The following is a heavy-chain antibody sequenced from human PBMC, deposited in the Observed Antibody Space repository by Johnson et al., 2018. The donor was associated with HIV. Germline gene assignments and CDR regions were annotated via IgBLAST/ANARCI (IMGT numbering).Heavy chain of an antibody. V-gene: IGHV3-15*01. CDR1: GFMFDDYG. Sequence: VQLVESGGGVARPGGSLRLSCTASGFMFDDYGMSWVRQAPWKGLEWVGRIKSETDGGTTDYVAPVKGRFTISRDDSKNTLYLQMNSLRAEDTAVYYCARDHDGQQLGFAFDIWGQGTMVTVSS. CDR2: IKSETDGGTT. CDR3: ARDHDGQQLGFAFDI. J-gene: IGHJ3*02. D-gene: IGHD6-13*01.